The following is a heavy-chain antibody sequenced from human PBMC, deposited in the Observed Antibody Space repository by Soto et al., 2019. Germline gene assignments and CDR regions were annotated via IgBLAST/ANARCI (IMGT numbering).Heavy chain of an antibody. D-gene: IGHD3-10*01. V-gene: IGHV3-23*01. J-gene: IGHJ6*02. CDR1: GSTFNTYP. Sequence: GGSLRLSCATSGSTFNTYPMTWVRQAPGKGLEWVSSISSTAGRTSSYADSVKGRFAISRDFSDNTVYLQMNNLRVDDTAVYFCAKGVLSFHYGMEVWGQGTTVTVSS. CDR2: ISSTAGRTS. CDR3: AKGVLSFHYGMEV.